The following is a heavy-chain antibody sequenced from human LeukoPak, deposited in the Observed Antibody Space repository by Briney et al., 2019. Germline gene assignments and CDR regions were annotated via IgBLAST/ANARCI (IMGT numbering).Heavy chain of an antibody. CDR1: GGSVSSGNFY. CDR3: ARDRGGDSFDI. J-gene: IGHJ3*02. CDR2: IHTSGNT. V-gene: IGHV4-61*02. Sequence: PSETLSLTCTVSGGSVSSGNFYWTWIRQPAGNQLEWIGRIHTSGNTNHNPSLWSRATISTDTSKSQFSLTLNFVTAADTAVYYCARDRGGDSFDIWGQGTTVTVSS. D-gene: IGHD2-21*01.